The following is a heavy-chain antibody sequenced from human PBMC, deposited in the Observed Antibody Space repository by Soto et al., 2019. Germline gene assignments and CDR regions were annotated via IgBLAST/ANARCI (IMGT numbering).Heavy chain of an antibody. V-gene: IGHV4-34*01. D-gene: IGHD3-10*01. CDR1: GGSFSGYY. Sequence: QVQLQQWGAGLLKPSETLSLTCAVYGGSFSGYYWSWIRQPPGKGLAWIGEINHSGSTNYNPSLKSLVTISVDTSKNQFSLKLSSVTAADTAVYYCARGYRYYGSGSYYNVNYYYGMDVWGQGTTVTVSS. CDR3: ARGYRYYGSGSYYNVNYYYGMDV. CDR2: INHSGST. J-gene: IGHJ6*02.